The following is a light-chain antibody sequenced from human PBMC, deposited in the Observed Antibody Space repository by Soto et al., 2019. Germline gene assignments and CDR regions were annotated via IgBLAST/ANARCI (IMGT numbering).Light chain of an antibody. CDR3: QQYNNWPPIT. V-gene: IGKV3-15*01. CDR1: QSVSSN. Sequence: EIVMTQSPATLSVSPGERATLSCRASQSVSSNLAWYQQKLGQAPRLLIYGASTRATXXPXRXSGSGSGTEFTLNIRSLQSEDFAVYYCQQYNNWPPITFGQGTRLEIK. J-gene: IGKJ5*01. CDR2: GAS.